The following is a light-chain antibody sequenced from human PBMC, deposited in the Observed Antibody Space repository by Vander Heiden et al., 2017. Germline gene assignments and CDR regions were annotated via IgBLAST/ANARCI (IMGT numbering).Light chain of an antibody. CDR2: QKS. V-gene: IGLV3-1*01. J-gene: IGLJ1*01. CDR1: KLGDKY. CDR3: QAWDSSTALYV. Sequence: SFDLSQPPPLSESPGQTASITCSVDKLGDKYTCWYQQKPGQSPVLVIYQKSKRPSGVPERFSGSNTGNTATLTISGTQAMDEADYYCQAWDSSTALYVFGTGTKVTVL.